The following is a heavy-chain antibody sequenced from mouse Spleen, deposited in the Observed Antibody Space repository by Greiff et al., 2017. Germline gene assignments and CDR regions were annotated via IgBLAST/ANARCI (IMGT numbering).Heavy chain of an antibody. CDR3: ARGIYYYGSSYFDY. Sequence: QVQLQQSGAELVKPGASVKISCKASGYAFSSYWMNWVKQRPGKGLEWIGQIYPGDGDTNYNGKFKGNATLTADKSSSTAYMQLSSLTSEDSAVYFCARGIYYYGSSYFDYWGQGTTLTVSS. V-gene: IGHV1-80*01. CDR1: GYAFSSYW. D-gene: IGHD1-1*01. J-gene: IGHJ2*01. CDR2: IYPGDGDT.